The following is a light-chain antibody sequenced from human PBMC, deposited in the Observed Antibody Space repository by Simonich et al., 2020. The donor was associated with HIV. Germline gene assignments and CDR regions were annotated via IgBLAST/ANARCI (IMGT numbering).Light chain of an antibody. CDR2: WAS. CDR1: QSILYNSNNKNY. Sequence: DIVMTQSPDSLAVSLGERATINCKSSQSILYNSNNKNYLAWYQQKPGQPPKLLIYWASTRESGVPDRFSGSGSGTEFTLTISSLQSEDFAVYYCQQYNNWPITFGQGTRLEIK. V-gene: IGKV4-1*01. J-gene: IGKJ5*01. CDR3: QQYNNWPIT.